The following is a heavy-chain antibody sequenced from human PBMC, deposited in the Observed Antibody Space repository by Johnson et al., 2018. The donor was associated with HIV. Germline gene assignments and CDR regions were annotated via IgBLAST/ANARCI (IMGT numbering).Heavy chain of an antibody. Sequence: VQLVESGGGLVQPGGSLRLSCAASGFTFSDHYMDWVRQTPGKGLEWVGRTRNKANSYTTEYAASVTGRFTISRDDSKNSLYLQMNSLRAEDTAVYYCARAGSSSDDAFDIWGQGTMVTVSS. CDR2: TRNKANSYTT. D-gene: IGHD6-6*01. J-gene: IGHJ3*02. CDR1: GFTFSDHY. CDR3: ARAGSSSDDAFDI. V-gene: IGHV3-72*01.